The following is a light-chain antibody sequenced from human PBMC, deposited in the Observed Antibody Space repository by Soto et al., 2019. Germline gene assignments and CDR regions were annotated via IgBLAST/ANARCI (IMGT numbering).Light chain of an antibody. CDR1: QTISNW. V-gene: IGKV1-5*01. CDR2: AAS. CDR3: QQLNSYPWT. J-gene: IGKJ1*01. Sequence: DIQMTQSPSTLSASVGDRVTITCRASQTISNWLAWYQQKPGKAPKLLIYAASTLQSGVPSRFSGSGSGTDFTLTISSLQPEDFATYYCQQLNSYPWTFGQGTKVDIK.